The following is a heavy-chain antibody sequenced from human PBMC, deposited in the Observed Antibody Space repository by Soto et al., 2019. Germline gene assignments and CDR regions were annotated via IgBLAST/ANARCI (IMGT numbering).Heavy chain of an antibody. CDR1: GFSFSVAW. CDR2: IKSTAYGGTI. V-gene: IGHV3-15*07. CDR3: TSHDATAQNLQPC. J-gene: IGHJ4*02. D-gene: IGHD3-3*01. Sequence: EAQLVESGGGLVKPGGSLRLSCAASGFSFSVAWMNWVRQAPGKGLEWVGRIKSTAYGGTIDYTTPVKGRFTISRDDSTSTMYLQMNSLEIEATGVYYCTSHDATAQNLQPCWGQGTLVTVSS.